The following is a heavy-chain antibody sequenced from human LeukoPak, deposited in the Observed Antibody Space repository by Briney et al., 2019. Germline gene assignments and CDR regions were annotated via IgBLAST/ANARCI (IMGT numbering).Heavy chain of an antibody. CDR3: ARVVVPGWFDP. V-gene: IGHV4-39*07. CDR2: IYYSGST. J-gene: IGHJ5*02. CDR1: GGSISSSSYY. Sequence: SETLSLTCTVSGGSISSSSYYWGWIRQPPGKGLEWIGNIYYSGSTYYNPSLKSRVTILVDTSNNQFSLKLSSVTAADTAVYYCARVVVPGWFDPWGQGTLVTVSS. D-gene: IGHD2-15*01.